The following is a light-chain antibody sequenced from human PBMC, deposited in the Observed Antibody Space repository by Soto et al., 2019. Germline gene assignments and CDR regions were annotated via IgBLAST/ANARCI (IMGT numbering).Light chain of an antibody. V-gene: IGKV1-5*03. CDR1: QSISSW. CDR3: QQYNSYSWT. Sequence: DIQMTQSPSTLSASVGDRVTITCRASQSISSWLAWYQQKPGKAPKLLIYKASSLESGVPSRFSGSGSGTAFTLTISSLQPDDFATYSSQQYNSYSWTFGQGTTVEPK. J-gene: IGKJ1*01. CDR2: KAS.